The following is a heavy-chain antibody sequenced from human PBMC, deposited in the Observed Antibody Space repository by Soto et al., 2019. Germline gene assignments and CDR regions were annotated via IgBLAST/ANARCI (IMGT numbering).Heavy chain of an antibody. D-gene: IGHD2-21*02. Sequence: QVQLQESGPGLVKPSGTLSLTCAVSGDSISSDKWWSWVRQPPGKGLEWIGEIHHSGRTNYNPSLKSRVNILVEKSKNHVSLELSSMTAADTAVYYCARGGDWQFDYWGQGTLVTVSS. J-gene: IGHJ4*02. CDR1: GDSISSDKW. CDR3: ARGGDWQFDY. CDR2: IHHSGRT. V-gene: IGHV4-4*02.